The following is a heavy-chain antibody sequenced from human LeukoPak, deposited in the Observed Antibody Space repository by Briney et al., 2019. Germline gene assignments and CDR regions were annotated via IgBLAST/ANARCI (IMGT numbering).Heavy chain of an antibody. J-gene: IGHJ4*02. CDR3: ARDITMVRGVKAPPDY. D-gene: IGHD3-10*01. CDR1: GFTFSSYW. V-gene: IGHV3-74*01. CDR2: INSDGSST. Sequence: GGSLRLSCAASGFTFSSYWMHWVRQAPGKGLVWVSRINSDGSSTSYADSVKGRFTISRDNAKNSLYLQMNSLRAEDTAVYYCARDITMVRGVKAPPDYWGQGTLVTVSS.